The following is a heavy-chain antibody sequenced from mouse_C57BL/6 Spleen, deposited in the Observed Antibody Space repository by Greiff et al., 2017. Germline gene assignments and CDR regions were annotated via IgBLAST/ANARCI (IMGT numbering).Heavy chain of an antibody. CDR1: GYTFTSYW. J-gene: IGHJ2*01. CDR3: ARDAGRRPYFDY. V-gene: IGHV1-50*01. CDR2: IDPSDSYT. Sequence: QVQLQQPGAELVKPGASVKLSCKASGYTFTSYWMQWVKQRPGQGLEWIGEIDPSDSYTNYNQKFKGKATLTVDPSSSTAYMQLSSLTSEDSAVYYCARDAGRRPYFDYWGQGTTLTVSS.